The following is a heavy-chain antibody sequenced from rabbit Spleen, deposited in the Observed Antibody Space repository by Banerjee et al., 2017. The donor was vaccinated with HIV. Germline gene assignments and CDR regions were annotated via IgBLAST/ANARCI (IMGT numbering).Heavy chain of an antibody. CDR2: IDTGSSGFT. D-gene: IGHD6-1*01. J-gene: IGHJ6*01. CDR1: GVSFSGNSY. Sequence: QQQLEESGGGLVKPEGSLTLTCKASGVSFSGNSYMCWVRQALGKGLEWIACIDTGSSGFTYFASWAKGRFTISKTSSTTVTLQMTSLTAADTATYFCARTTYGYDDYADLYYAAMDLWGPGTLVTVS. V-gene: IGHV1S45*01. CDR3: ARTTYGYDDYADLYYAAMDL.